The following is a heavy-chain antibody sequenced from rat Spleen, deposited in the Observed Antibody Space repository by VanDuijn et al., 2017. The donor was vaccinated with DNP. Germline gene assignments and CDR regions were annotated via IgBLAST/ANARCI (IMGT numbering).Heavy chain of an antibody. V-gene: IGHV5-25*01. CDR2: ITTSGNDV. Sequence: EVQLVESGGGLVQPGRSMKLSCAASGFSFSHFPMAWVRQAPARSLEWVATITTSGNDVYYGDSVKGRFTISRDNAKSTLYLQMNSLRSEDTATYYCARHAYYGYNWADYFDYWGQGVMVTVSS. CDR3: ARHAYYGYNWADYFDY. J-gene: IGHJ2*01. D-gene: IGHD1-9*01. CDR1: GFSFSHFP.